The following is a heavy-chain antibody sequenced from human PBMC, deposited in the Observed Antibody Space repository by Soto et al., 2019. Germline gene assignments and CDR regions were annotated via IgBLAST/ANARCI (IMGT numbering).Heavy chain of an antibody. Sequence: ASVKVSCKASGGTFSSYAISWVRQAPGQGLEWMGGIIPIFGTANYAQKFQGRVTITADESTSTAYMELSSLRSEDTAVYYCARSTGDYVGFDYWGQGTLVTVSS. CDR2: IIPIFGTA. J-gene: IGHJ4*02. D-gene: IGHD4-17*01. CDR3: ARSTGDYVGFDY. V-gene: IGHV1-69*13. CDR1: GGTFSSYA.